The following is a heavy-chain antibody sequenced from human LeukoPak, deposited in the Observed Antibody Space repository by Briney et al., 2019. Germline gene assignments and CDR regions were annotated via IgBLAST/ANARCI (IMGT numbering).Heavy chain of an antibody. CDR3: ANSGYSYGSRDY. V-gene: IGHV3-23*01. Sequence: GGSLRLSCAASGFTFSSYAMSWVRQAPGKGLEWVSAISGSGGSTYYADSVKGRFTISRDNSKSTLYLQMNSLRAEDTAVYYCANSGYSYGSRDYWGQGTLVTVSS. CDR2: ISGSGGST. CDR1: GFTFSSYA. D-gene: IGHD5-18*01. J-gene: IGHJ4*02.